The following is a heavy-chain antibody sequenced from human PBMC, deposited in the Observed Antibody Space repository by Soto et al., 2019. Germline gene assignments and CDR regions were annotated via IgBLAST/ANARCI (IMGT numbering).Heavy chain of an antibody. J-gene: IGHJ3*02. Sequence: GASVKVSCKASGGTFSSYAISWVRQAPGQGLEWMGGIIPIFGTANYAQKFQGRVTITADESTSTAYMELSSLRSEDTAVYYCARDWRLAHCGGDCYSEDAFDIWGQGTMVTVSS. D-gene: IGHD2-21*02. CDR3: ARDWRLAHCGGDCYSEDAFDI. CDR1: GGTFSSYA. CDR2: IIPIFGTA. V-gene: IGHV1-69*13.